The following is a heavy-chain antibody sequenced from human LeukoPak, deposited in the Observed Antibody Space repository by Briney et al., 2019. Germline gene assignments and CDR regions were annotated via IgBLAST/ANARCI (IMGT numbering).Heavy chain of an antibody. CDR2: IYYSGST. D-gene: IGHD3-22*01. CDR3: ASAVVVMMFDY. J-gene: IGHJ4*02. Sequence: SETLSLTCNVSGASVSSGSYYWSWIRQPPGKELEWIGYIYYSGSTSYNPSLKSRVTMSVDTSKNHFSLKLTSVTAADTAVYYCASAVVVMMFDYWGQGTLVTVSS. CDR1: GASVSSGSYY. V-gene: IGHV4-61*03.